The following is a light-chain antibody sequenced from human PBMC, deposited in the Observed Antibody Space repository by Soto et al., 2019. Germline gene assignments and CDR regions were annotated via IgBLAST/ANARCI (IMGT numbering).Light chain of an antibody. CDR1: SSDIGGYIY. J-gene: IGLJ2*01. Sequence: QSFLTQPASVSASPGQSITISCTGTSSDIGGYIYVSWYQHHPGKAPRLMIYEVSSRPSGVSNRFSGSKSGNTASLTISGLQAEDEAQYYCSSYSSANTVIFGGGTKLTVL. CDR2: EVS. CDR3: SSYSSANTVI. V-gene: IGLV2-14*01.